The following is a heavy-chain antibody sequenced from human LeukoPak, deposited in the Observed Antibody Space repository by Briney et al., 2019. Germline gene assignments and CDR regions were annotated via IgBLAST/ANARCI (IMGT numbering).Heavy chain of an antibody. CDR3: ARGIAAAAPTEGY. J-gene: IGHJ4*02. V-gene: IGHV3-48*01. Sequence: PGESLRLSCAASGFTFSSYSMNWVRQAPGKGLEWVSYIRSSSSTIYYGDSVKGRFTISRDNAKNSLYLQMNSLRAEDAAVYYCARGIAAAAPTEGYWGQGTLVTVSS. CDR1: GFTFSSYS. D-gene: IGHD6-13*01. CDR2: IRSSSSTI.